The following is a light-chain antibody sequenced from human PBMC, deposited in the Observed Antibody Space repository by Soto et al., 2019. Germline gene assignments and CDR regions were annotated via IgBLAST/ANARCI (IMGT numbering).Light chain of an antibody. CDR2: GAS. Sequence: EIVLTQSPGTLSLSPGERATLSCRASQSVSRNHLAWYQQKPGQAPRLLMYGASIRATGIPDRFRGSGPGTEFSLTISRLEPEDFAVYYCQQYGRYFGPGTKVDIK. CDR1: QSVSRNH. J-gene: IGKJ3*01. CDR3: QQYGRY. V-gene: IGKV3-20*01.